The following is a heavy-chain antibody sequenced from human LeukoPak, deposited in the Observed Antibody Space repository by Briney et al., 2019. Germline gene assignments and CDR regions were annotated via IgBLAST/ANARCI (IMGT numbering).Heavy chain of an antibody. D-gene: IGHD6-13*01. V-gene: IGHV5-51*01. CDR2: IYPDDSDT. CDR1: EYSFPNYC. CDR3: AIGRGGQQLGDY. Sequence: GESLKISCKHSEYSFPNYCIGWVRQMPGKGLEWMGIIYPDDSDTRYSPSFQGQVTISADKSISTAYLQWSSLKAADTAMYYCAIGRGGQQLGDYWGQGTLVTVSS. J-gene: IGHJ4*02.